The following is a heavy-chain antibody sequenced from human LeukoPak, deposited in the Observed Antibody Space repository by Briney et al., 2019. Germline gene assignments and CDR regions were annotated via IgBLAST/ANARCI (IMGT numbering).Heavy chain of an antibody. CDR3: ARGPGYCSGGSCYSGVPIAGFDY. CDR1: GFTFSSYW. CDR2: INHSGST. Sequence: GSLRLSCAASGFTFSSYWMSWVRQPPGKGLEWIGEINHSGSTNYNPSLKSRVTISVDTSKNQFSLKLSSVTAADTAVYYCARGPGYCSGGSCYSGVPIAGFDYWGQGTLVTVSS. J-gene: IGHJ4*02. V-gene: IGHV4-34*01. D-gene: IGHD2-15*01.